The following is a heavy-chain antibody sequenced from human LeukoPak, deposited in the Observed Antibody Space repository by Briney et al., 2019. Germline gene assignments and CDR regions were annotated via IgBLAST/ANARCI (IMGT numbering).Heavy chain of an antibody. CDR3: ARPLRYFDRSFDY. V-gene: IGHV1-69*04. CDR1: GYTFTSYA. D-gene: IGHD3-9*01. CDR2: IIPILDIA. Sequence: SVKVSCKASGYTFTSYAINWVRQAPGQGLEWMGRIIPILDIANYAQKFQGRVTITADNSTSTAYMELSSLGSEDTAMYYCARPLRYFDRSFDYWGQGTLVTVSS. J-gene: IGHJ4*02.